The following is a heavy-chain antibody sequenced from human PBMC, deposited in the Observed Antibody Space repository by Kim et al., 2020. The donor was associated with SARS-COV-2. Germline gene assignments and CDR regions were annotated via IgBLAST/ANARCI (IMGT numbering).Heavy chain of an antibody. Sequence: GGSLRLSCAASGFTFSNSAMNWVRQAPGKGLEWISTITNNGGDTHSADSVKGRFTISRDNSKNTLYLEMNSLRAEDTALSYFAKDRSTAIADAFDLWGQG. CDR3: AKDRSTAIADAFDL. CDR2: ITNNGGDT. V-gene: IGHV3-23*01. J-gene: IGHJ3*01. D-gene: IGHD1-1*01. CDR1: GFTFSNSA.